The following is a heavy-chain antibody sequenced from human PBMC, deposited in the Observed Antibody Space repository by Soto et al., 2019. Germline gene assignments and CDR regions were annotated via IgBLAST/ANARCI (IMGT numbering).Heavy chain of an antibody. CDR2: VDGSGGDT. V-gene: IGHV3-23*01. CDR3: AKEIFAAAYAATSAFDL. Sequence: GGSLRLSCAASGFTFSSHAMGWLRQAPGTGPEWVAFVDGSGGDTSYADSVKGRFTISRDNSDNSLYLDMNSLRAEDTGRYFFAKEIFAAAYAATSAFDLWGQGTPLTVSS. J-gene: IGHJ4*02. CDR1: GFTFSSHA. D-gene: IGHD2-8*01.